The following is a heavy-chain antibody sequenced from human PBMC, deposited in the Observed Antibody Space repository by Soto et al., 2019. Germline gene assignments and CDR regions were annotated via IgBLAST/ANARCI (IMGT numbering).Heavy chain of an antibody. CDR1: GFTFSSSF. Sequence: GGSLRLSCVASGFTFSSSFMGWVRQAPGKGLEWVANINQDGGGTYYVDSVQGRFTISRDNAKDSLFLQLNSLRGEDTAVYYCARYFRGSGRYFFDYWGQGTLVTVSS. CDR2: INQDGGGT. CDR3: ARYFRGSGRYFFDY. V-gene: IGHV3-7*03. J-gene: IGHJ4*02. D-gene: IGHD6-19*01.